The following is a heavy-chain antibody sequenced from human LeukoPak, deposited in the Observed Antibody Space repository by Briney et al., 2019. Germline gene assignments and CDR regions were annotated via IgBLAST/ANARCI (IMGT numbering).Heavy chain of an antibody. V-gene: IGHV4-34*01. D-gene: IGHD3-22*01. CDR3: ARDQSRLXXALDY. CDR1: GGSFSGYY. Sequence: SETLSLTCAVYGGSFSGYYWSWIRQPPGKGLEWIGEINHSGSTNYNPSLKSRVTISVDTSKNQFSLKLSSVTAADTAVYYCARDQSRLXXALDYWGQGTLVTVSS. J-gene: IGHJ4*02. CDR2: INHSGST.